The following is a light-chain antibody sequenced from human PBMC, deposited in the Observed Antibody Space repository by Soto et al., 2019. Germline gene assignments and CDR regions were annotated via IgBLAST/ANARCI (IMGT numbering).Light chain of an antibody. CDR1: QSVSSSY. Sequence: EIVLTQSPGTLSLSPGERATLSCRASQSVSSSYLAWYQQKPSQAPRRLIYGASSRATGIPDRFSGSGSGTDFTLTISRLEPEDFAVYYCQYYGTSPQTFGQGTKVDIK. CDR3: QYYGTSPQT. CDR2: GAS. J-gene: IGKJ1*01. V-gene: IGKV3-20*01.